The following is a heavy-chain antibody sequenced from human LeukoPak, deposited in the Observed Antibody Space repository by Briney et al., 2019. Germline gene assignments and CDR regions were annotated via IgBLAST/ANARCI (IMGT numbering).Heavy chain of an antibody. Sequence: GGSLRLSCAASEFSFSSYGMHWVRRAPGKGLEWVAVIWYDGSYKYYADSVKGRFTISRDNSNSTLYLQMNSLRAEDTAVYYCARDKSTSCYYFDYWGQGTLVTVSS. J-gene: IGHJ4*02. D-gene: IGHD2-2*01. CDR2: IWYDGSYK. CDR3: ARDKSTSCYYFDY. CDR1: EFSFSSYG. V-gene: IGHV3-33*01.